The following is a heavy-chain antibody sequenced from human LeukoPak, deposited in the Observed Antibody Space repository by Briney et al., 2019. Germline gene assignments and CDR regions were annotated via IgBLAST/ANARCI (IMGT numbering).Heavy chain of an antibody. CDR3: ARVLRSIAARPTTLNDAFDI. CDR1: GFTFSSYW. CDR2: IKQDGSEK. J-gene: IGHJ3*02. D-gene: IGHD6-6*01. Sequence: GGSLRLSCAASGFTFSSYWMSWVRQAPGKGLEWVANIKQDGSEKYYVDSVKGRFTISRDNAKNSLYLQMNSLRAEDTAVYYCARVLRSIAARPTTLNDAFDIWGQGTMVTVSS. V-gene: IGHV3-7*01.